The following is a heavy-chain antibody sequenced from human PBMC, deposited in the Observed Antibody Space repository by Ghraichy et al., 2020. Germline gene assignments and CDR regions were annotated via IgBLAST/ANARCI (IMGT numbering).Heavy chain of an antibody. J-gene: IGHJ6*02. CDR1: GGSFSGYY. CDR2: INHSGST. CDR3: ARDSRGEQLVPQTNYYYYGMDV. V-gene: IGHV4-34*01. D-gene: IGHD6-6*01. Sequence: SQTLSLTCAVYGGSFSGYYWSWIRQPPGKGLEWIGEINHSGSTNYNPSLKSRVTISVDTSKNQFSLKLSSVTTADTAVYYCARDSRGEQLVPQTNYYYYGMDVWGQGTTVTVSS.